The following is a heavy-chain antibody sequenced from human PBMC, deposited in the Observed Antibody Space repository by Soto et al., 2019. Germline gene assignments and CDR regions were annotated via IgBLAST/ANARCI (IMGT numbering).Heavy chain of an antibody. J-gene: IGHJ4*02. V-gene: IGHV3-7*01. CDR1: GFTISRYW. Sequence: EVQLVESGGDLVQPGGSLRLSCAVSGFTISRYWLSWVRRAPGKGPEWVGNISPDGDEIHYEDSVMGRFTISRDNAKNTLFLQMDSLRGEDTAFYHCASASRWGQGTLVTVSS. CDR3: ASASR. CDR2: ISPDGDEI.